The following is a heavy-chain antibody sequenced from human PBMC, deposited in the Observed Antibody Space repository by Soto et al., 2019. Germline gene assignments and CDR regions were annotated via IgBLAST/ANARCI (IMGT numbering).Heavy chain of an antibody. CDR1: GFPFSSYW. V-gene: IGHV3-74*03. D-gene: IGHD3-10*01. CDR2: SNSDASST. Sequence: EVQLVESGGDLVHPGGSLILSCTASGFPFSSYWMHWVRQVPGTGLVWISRSNSDASSTTYADSVKGRFTISRDNAENTLLLQMNSLRVDDTAVYYCARGYYGSEGAEYFQLWGRGTRVTVSS. CDR3: ARGYYGSEGAEYFQL. J-gene: IGHJ1*01.